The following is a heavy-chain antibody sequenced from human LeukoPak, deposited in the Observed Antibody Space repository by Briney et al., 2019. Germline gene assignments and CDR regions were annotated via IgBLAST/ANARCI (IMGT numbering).Heavy chain of an antibody. D-gene: IGHD6-25*01. CDR3: ARAFPPLRTSAAGDF. CDR1: GFTFSDYD. CDR2: ISGRSSHM. J-gene: IGHJ4*02. V-gene: IGHV3-21*06. Sequence: PGGPLRLFCTASGFTFSDYDMNWVRLAPGKGLEWVSSISGRSSHMYYTDSAKGRFTISRDNAKNSLYLQMNSLRAEDTAVYYCARAFPPLRTSAAGDFWGQGTLVTVSS.